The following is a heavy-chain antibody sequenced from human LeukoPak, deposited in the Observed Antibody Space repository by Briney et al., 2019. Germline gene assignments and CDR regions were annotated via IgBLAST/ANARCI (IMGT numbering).Heavy chain of an antibody. D-gene: IGHD3-16*01. Sequence: GRSLRLSCAASGFTFSSYTIHWVRQPPGKGLEWVAVISFDGSNKYYAGSVKGRFTISRDNSKNTLYLQMNSLRAEDTAVYYCAREELGSSLGFDPWGQGTLVTVSS. CDR1: GFTFSSYT. CDR2: ISFDGSNK. J-gene: IGHJ5*02. CDR3: AREELGSSLGFDP. V-gene: IGHV3-30-3*01.